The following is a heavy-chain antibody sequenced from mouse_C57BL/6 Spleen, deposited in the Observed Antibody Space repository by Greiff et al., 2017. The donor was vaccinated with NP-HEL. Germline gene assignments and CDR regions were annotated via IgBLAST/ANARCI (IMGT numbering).Heavy chain of an antibody. D-gene: IGHD1-1*01. CDR2: ISSGGSYT. Sequence: DVMLVESGGDLVKPGGSLKLSCAASGFTFSSYGMSWVRQTPDKRLEWVATISSGGSYTYYPDSVKGRFTISRDNAKNTLYLQMSSLKSEDTAMYYCARHDGSSYGAWFAYWGQGTLVTVSA. CDR3: ARHDGSSYGAWFAY. CDR1: GFTFSSYG. V-gene: IGHV5-6*02. J-gene: IGHJ3*01.